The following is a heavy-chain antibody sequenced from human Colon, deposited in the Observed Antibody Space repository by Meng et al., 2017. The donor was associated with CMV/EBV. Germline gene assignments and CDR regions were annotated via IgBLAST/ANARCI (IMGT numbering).Heavy chain of an antibody. D-gene: IGHD4-11*01. CDR1: GLTFNGYG. J-gene: IGHJ4*02. V-gene: IGHV3-30*02. CDR2: IGSDGSIK. CDR3: AREGFSNFDY. Sequence: GGSLRLSCGASGLTFNGYGLHWVRQAPGKGLEWVAFIGSDGSIKRYSDSVKGRFNIARDNSKNTLWLQMHSLRPEDTAPYYCAREGFSNFDYWGQGTLVTVSS.